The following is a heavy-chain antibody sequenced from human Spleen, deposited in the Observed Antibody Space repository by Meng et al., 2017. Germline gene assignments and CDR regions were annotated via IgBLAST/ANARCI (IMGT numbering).Heavy chain of an antibody. CDR3: ARDRWDGVSNPLIDF. CDR2: INSDTGDT. CDR1: GYTFTANY. Sequence: ASVKVSCKTSGYTFTANYLHWVRQAPGQGREWMGWINSDTGDTRYAQKFQGRVNLTRDTANNTAYMELSGLGSDDAAIYFCARDRWDGVSNPLIDFWGQGTQVTVSS. D-gene: IGHD1-26*01. V-gene: IGHV1-2*02. J-gene: IGHJ4*02.